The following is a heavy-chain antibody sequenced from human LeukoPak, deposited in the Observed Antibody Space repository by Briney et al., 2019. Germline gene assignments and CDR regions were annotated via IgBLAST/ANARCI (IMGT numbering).Heavy chain of an antibody. Sequence: SSETLSLTCAVYGGSFSGYYWSWIRQPPGKGLEWIGEINHSGSTNYNPSLKSRVTISVDTSKNQFSLKLSSVTAADTAVYYCARRGRYQLPIDYWGQGTLVTVSS. D-gene: IGHD2-2*01. V-gene: IGHV4-34*01. CDR2: INHSGST. J-gene: IGHJ4*02. CDR3: ARRGRYQLPIDY. CDR1: GGSFSGYY.